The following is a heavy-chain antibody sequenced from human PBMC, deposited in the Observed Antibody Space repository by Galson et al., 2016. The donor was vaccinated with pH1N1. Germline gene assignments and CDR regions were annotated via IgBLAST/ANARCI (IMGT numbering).Heavy chain of an antibody. CDR1: GASMSTYY. Sequence: LSLTCSVSGASMSTYYWNWIRQPPGKGLEWIGDVYYSGSTNYNPPLKNRVTLSLDMSKNQLSLRLRSVTAADTAIYFCATWGLATGGLDYWGRGTLVTVSS. D-gene: IGHD7-27*01. CDR3: ATWGLATGGLDY. CDR2: VYYSGST. V-gene: IGHV4-59*01. J-gene: IGHJ4*02.